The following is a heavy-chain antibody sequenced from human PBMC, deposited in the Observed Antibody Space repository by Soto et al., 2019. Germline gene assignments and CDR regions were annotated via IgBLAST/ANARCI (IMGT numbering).Heavy chain of an antibody. CDR2: IYYSGST. D-gene: IGHD6-13*01. CDR1: GGSISSGDYY. J-gene: IGHJ4*02. V-gene: IGHV4-30-4*01. CDR3: ASRHSSPYFDY. Sequence: SETLSLTCTVSGGSISSGDYYWSWIRQPPGKGLEWIGSIYYSGSTYYNPSLKSRVTISVDTSKNQFSLKLNSVTAADTAVHYCASRHSSPYFDYWGQGTLVTVSS.